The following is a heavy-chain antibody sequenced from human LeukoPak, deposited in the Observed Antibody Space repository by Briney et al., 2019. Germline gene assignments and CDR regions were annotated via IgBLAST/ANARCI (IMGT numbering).Heavy chain of an antibody. Sequence: SETLSLTCTVSGGSISSGGYYWSWIRQHPGKGLESIGYIYYSGSTNYNPSLKSRATISVDTSKNQFSLKLSSVTAADTAVYYCARSRAPIYDFWSGYYSEDGVYYYYGMDVWGQGTTVTVSS. CDR1: GGSISSGGYY. D-gene: IGHD3-3*01. CDR2: IYYSGST. V-gene: IGHV4-61*08. CDR3: ARSRAPIYDFWSGYYSEDGVYYYYGMDV. J-gene: IGHJ6*02.